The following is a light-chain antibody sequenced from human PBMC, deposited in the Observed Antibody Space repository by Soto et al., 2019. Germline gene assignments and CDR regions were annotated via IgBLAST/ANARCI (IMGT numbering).Light chain of an antibody. J-gene: IGKJ5*01. V-gene: IGKV3-20*01. CDR1: QSISSRF. CDR3: QQYDNSPIT. CDR2: GAS. Sequence: EIVLTQSPGILSLSAGERVSLSCGASQSISSRFLAWYKQKPGQAPRLVRYGASSRATGIPDRFSGTRSETDFTLTISRLEPEDFEVYYCQQYDNSPITFGQGTRLEIK.